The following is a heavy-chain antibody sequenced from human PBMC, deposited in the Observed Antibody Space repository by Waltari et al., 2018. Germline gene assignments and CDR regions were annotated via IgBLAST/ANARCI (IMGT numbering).Heavy chain of an antibody. J-gene: IGHJ4*02. CDR1: GFTFSSYS. Sequence: EVQLVESGGGLVKPGGSLRLSCAASGFTFSSYSMNWARQAPGKGLEWVSSISSSSSYIYYADSVKGRFTISRDNAKNSLYLQMNSLRAEDTAVYYCARAESSTMFDYWGQGTLVTVSS. D-gene: IGHD6-13*01. CDR2: ISSSSSYI. CDR3: ARAESSTMFDY. V-gene: IGHV3-21*01.